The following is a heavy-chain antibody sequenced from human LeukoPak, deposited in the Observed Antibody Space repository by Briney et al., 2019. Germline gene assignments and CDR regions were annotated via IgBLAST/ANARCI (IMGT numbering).Heavy chain of an antibody. J-gene: IGHJ3*02. CDR3: TTEGGIVGAIYAFDI. V-gene: IGHV3-15*04. D-gene: IGHD1-26*01. Sequence: GGSLRLSCAASGFTFSNAWMSWVRQAPGKGLEWVGRIESKTDGGTTDYAAPVKGRFTISRDDSKNTLYLQMNSLKTEDTAVYYCTTEGGIVGAIYAFDIWGQGTMVTVSS. CDR2: IESKTDGGTT. CDR1: GFTFSNAW.